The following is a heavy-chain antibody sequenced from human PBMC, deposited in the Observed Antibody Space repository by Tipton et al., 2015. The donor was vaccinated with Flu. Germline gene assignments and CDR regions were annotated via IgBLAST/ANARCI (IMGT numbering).Heavy chain of an antibody. V-gene: IGHV4-59*13. CDR1: GGSISSYY. J-gene: IGHJ1*01. Sequence: TLSLTCTVSGGSISSYYWSWLRQPPGKGLEWIGFVSYSGITNYNPSLKGRVTMSLDASKNHFSLSLSSVTAADTAVYYCARNGGSYSYQPWGQGTLVTVSS. D-gene: IGHD3-10*01. CDR3: ARNGGSYSYQP. CDR2: VSYSGIT.